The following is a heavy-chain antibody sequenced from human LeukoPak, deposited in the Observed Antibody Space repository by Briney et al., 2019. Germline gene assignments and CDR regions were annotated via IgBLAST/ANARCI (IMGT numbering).Heavy chain of an antibody. V-gene: IGHV3-21*01. CDR3: ARVIPGGSGSEY. Sequence: GGSLRLSCAASGFTFSSYSMNWVRQAPGEGLEWVSSITSGSYIYYADSVKGRFTVSRDNAKNSLSLQMNSLRAEDTAVYYCARVIPGGSGSEYWGQGTLVTVSS. J-gene: IGHJ4*02. CDR1: GFTFSSYS. D-gene: IGHD3-10*01. CDR2: ITSGSYI.